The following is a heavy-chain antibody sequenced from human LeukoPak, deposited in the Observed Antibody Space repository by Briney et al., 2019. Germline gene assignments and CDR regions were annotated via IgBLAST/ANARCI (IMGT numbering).Heavy chain of an antibody. CDR2: IIPTLGIA. D-gene: IGHD3-3*01. Sequence: VASVKVSCKASGGTFSSYAISWVRQAPGQGLEWMGRIIPTLGIANYAQKFQGRVTITADKSTSTAYMELSSLRSEDTAVYYCARDVYSYDFWSGYYTGEDYWGQGTLVTVSS. J-gene: IGHJ4*02. CDR3: ARDVYSYDFWSGYYTGEDY. CDR1: GGTFSSYA. V-gene: IGHV1-69*04.